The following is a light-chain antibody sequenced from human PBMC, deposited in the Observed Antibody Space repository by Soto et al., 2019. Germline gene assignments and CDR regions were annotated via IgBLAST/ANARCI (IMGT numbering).Light chain of an antibody. V-gene: IGLV2-23*01. CDR3: CSFAGPSTSVV. CDR1: SSDVGGRYNL. Sequence: QSALTQPASVSGSPGQSITISCTGTSSDVGGRYNLVSWYQQHPGKAPKLIIYEGSKRPSGVSNLFSGTKSGNTASLTISGLQAEDEDDYHCCSFAGPSTSVVFGGGTKLTVL. J-gene: IGLJ2*01. CDR2: EGS.